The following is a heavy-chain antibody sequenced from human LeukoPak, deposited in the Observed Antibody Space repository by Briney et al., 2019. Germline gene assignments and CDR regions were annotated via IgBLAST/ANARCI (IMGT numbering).Heavy chain of an antibody. CDR1: GFTFSSYV. CDR2: ISYDGSNK. CDR3: ARSFFQWNYGSCLDS. Sequence: PGRSLRLSCAASGFTFSSYVMHWVRQAPGKGLEWVAIISYDGSNKYYADSVKGRFTISRENSKDKVYLQMNSLRPEDTAVYSCARSFFQWNYGSCLDSWGQGTLVTVSS. D-gene: IGHD1-7*01. V-gene: IGHV3-30*03. J-gene: IGHJ1*01.